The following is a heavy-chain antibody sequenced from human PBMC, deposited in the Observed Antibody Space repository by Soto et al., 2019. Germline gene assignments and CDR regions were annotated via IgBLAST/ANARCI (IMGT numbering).Heavy chain of an antibody. Sequence: QVLLEESGGGLVKPGGSLRLSCAASGFTFGDYYMIWTRQAPGKGLDWVAYIGDSGGAIFYADSVKGRFTISRDNAKNSLYLEMNSLRVEDTALYYCAREGASGSHLLGGIDYWGQGILVTVSS. J-gene: IGHJ4*02. V-gene: IGHV3-11*01. CDR2: IGDSGGAI. CDR3: AREGASGSHLLGGIDY. D-gene: IGHD3-10*01. CDR1: GFTFGDYY.